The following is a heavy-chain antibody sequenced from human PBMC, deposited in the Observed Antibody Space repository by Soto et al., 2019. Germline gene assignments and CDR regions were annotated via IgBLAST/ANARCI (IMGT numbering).Heavy chain of an antibody. V-gene: IGHV3-30*18. CDR2: ISYDGSNK. CDR1: GFTFSSYG. D-gene: IGHD6-6*01. Sequence: GGSLRLSCAASGFTFSSYGMHWVRQAPGKGLEWVAVISYDGSNKYYADSVKGRFTISRDNSKNTLYLQMNSLRAEDTAVYYCAKDPYSSSYFWSSEIFGYYFDYWGQGTLVTVSS. CDR3: AKDPYSSSYFWSSEIFGYYFDY. J-gene: IGHJ4*02.